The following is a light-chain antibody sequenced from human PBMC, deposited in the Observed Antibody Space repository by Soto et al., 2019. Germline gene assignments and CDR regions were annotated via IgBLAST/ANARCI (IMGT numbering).Light chain of an antibody. CDR1: SSDVGAYIS. J-gene: IGLJ3*02. V-gene: IGLV2-11*01. CDR2: DVS. Sequence: QSVLTQPRSVSGSPGQSVTISCTGTSSDVGAYISVSWYQQHPGKAPKVMIYDVSKRPSGVPDRFSGSKSGNTASLTISGLQAEDEDDYYCCSYAGSYTWVFGGGTKLTVL. CDR3: CSYAGSYTWV.